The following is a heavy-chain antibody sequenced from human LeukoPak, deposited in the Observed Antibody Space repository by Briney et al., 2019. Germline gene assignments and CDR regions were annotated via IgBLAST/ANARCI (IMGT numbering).Heavy chain of an antibody. CDR1: GFTFDDYV. V-gene: IGHV3-9*01. CDR3: ARDSSGYYS. J-gene: IGHJ5*02. D-gene: IGHD3-22*01. Sequence: GRSLRLSCAASGFTFDDYVMHWVRQAPGKGLEWVSGISWNSGSIGYADSVKGRFTISRDNAKNSLYLQMNSLRAEDTAVYYCARDSSGYYSWGQGTLVTVSS. CDR2: ISWNSGSI.